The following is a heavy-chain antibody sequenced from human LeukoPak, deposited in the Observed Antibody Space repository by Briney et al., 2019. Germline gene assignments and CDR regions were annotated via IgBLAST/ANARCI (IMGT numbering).Heavy chain of an antibody. CDR2: IDYSGNT. V-gene: IGHV4-59*01. J-gene: IGHJ4*02. CDR3: ARGPTYFYDSGNYRRRKYFDY. D-gene: IGHD3-22*01. Sequence: SETLSLTCTVSGGSTSNNYWSWIRQPPKKGLEWIAYIDYSGNTNYNPSIESRVTISLDTSKRQFSLKLSSVTAADTAVYYCARGPTYFYDSGNYRRRKYFDYWGQGTLVTVSS. CDR1: GGSTSNNY.